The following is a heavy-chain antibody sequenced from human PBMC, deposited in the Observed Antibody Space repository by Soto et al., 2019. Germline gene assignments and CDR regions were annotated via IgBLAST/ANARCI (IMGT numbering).Heavy chain of an antibody. J-gene: IGHJ4*02. CDR3: ARAVNYEYYDFWSGYYTLDY. V-gene: IGHV4-59*01. CDR1: GGSISSYY. Sequence: SETLSLTCTVSGGSISSYYWSWIRQPPGKGLEWIGYIYYSGSTNYNPSLKSRVTISVDTSKNQFSLKLSSVTAADTAVYYCARAVNYEYYDFWSGYYTLDYWGQGTLVTVSS. CDR2: IYYSGST. D-gene: IGHD3-3*01.